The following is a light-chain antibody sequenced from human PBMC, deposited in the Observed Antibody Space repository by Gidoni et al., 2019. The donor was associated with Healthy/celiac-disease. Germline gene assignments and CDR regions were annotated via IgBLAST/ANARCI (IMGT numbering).Light chain of an antibody. J-gene: IGKJ3*01. CDR3: QQYDNLSFT. Sequence: DIKMTQSPSSLSASVGDRVTITCQASQDISNYLNWYQQKPGKAPKLLIYDASNLETGVPSMFSGSGAGTDFTFTISSLQPEDIATYYCQQYDNLSFTFXPXTKVDIK. CDR2: DAS. CDR1: QDISNY. V-gene: IGKV1-33*01.